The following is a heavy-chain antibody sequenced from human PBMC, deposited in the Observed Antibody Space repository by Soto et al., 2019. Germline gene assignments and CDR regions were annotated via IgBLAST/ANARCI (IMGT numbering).Heavy chain of an antibody. CDR1: VVSITGTTNY. J-gene: IGHJ5*02. V-gene: IGHV4-39*01. CDR2: VDYTGST. Sequence: SETLSLTCTFSVVSITGTTNYCGWIRQPPWKGLEWIGTVDYTGSTNYNPSLESRVTISVDTSKNQFSLNLRSVTAADTAVYYCARRTPLYASESSRFDPWGQGALVTVSS. CDR3: ARRTPLYASESSRFDP. D-gene: IGHD3-10*01.